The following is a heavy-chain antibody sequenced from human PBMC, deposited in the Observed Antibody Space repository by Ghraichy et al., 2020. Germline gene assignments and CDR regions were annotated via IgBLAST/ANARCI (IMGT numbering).Heavy chain of an antibody. CDR1: EFSFTSFG. V-gene: IGHV3-30*02. D-gene: IGHD1-14*01. Sequence: GGSLRLSCEVFEFSFTSFGMHWVRLAPGKGLEWVAFIRYDGSDYYYADSVNGRFTISRDNSKKTLYLEMNSLREEDTAMYYCAKNGGIGRNWFDLWGQGTLVTVSS. CDR2: IRYDGSDY. CDR3: AKNGGIGRNWFDL. J-gene: IGHJ5*02.